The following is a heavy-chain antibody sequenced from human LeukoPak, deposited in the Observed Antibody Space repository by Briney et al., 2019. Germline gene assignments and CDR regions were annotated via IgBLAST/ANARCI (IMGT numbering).Heavy chain of an antibody. V-gene: IGHV3-23*01. CDR1: GFTFSSYA. CDR3: AKDRKVRGVIITLDY. D-gene: IGHD3-10*01. Sequence: HPGGSLRLSCAASGFTFSSYAMSWVRQAPGKGLEWVSAISGSGGSTYYVDSVKGRFTISRDNSKNTLYLQMNSLRAEDTAVYYCAKDRKVRGVIITLDYWGQGTLVTVSS. CDR2: ISGSGGST. J-gene: IGHJ4*02.